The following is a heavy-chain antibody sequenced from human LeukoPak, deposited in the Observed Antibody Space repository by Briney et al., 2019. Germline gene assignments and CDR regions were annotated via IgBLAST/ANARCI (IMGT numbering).Heavy chain of an antibody. V-gene: IGHV1-69*13. CDR2: IIPIFGTA. J-gene: IGHJ4*02. D-gene: IGHD6-19*01. CDR1: GGTFISYA. CDR3: ATPSSGWPGYFDY. Sequence: ASVKVSCKASGGTFISYAISWVRQAPGQGLEWMRGIIPIFGTANYAQKFQGRVTITADESTSTAYMELSSLRSEDTAVYYCATPSSGWPGYFDYWGQGTLVTASS.